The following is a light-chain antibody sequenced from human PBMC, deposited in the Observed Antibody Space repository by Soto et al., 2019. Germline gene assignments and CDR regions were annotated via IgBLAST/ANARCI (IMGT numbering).Light chain of an antibody. CDR1: SSNIGSNY. CDR3: AAWDASLSVVV. J-gene: IGLJ2*01. V-gene: IGLV1-47*01. CDR2: RNN. Sequence: QSVLTQPPSASGTPGQRVTISCSGSSSNIGSNYVYWYQQLPGTAPKLLIYRNNQRPSGVPDRFSGSKSGTSAPLAISGLRSDDEAASYCAAWDASLSVVVFGGGTKVTV.